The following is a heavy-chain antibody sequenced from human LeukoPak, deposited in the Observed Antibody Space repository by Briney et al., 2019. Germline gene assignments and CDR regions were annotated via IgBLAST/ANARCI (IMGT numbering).Heavy chain of an antibody. D-gene: IGHD4-23*01. V-gene: IGHV1-46*01. J-gene: IGHJ4*02. CDR1: GYTFTSYY. CDR3: ARAYGGNYPFDY. Sequence: ASVKVYCKASGYTFTSYYMHWVRQAPGQGLEWMGIINPSGGSTSYAQKFQGRVTMTRDTSTSTVYMELSSLRSEDTAVYYCARAYGGNYPFDYWGQGTLVTVSS. CDR2: INPSGGST.